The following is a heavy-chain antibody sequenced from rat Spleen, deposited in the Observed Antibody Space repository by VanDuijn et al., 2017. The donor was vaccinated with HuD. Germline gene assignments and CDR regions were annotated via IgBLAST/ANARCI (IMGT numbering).Heavy chain of an antibody. CDR2: VWSDGDT. V-gene: IGHV2-32*01. Sequence: QVQLKESGPGLVQPSQTLSLTCTVSGFTLTRYHFHWFRQPPGKGLAWMGVVWSDGDTSYNSALKSRLSISRDTSKSQVFLKMSSLQTEDTATYYCARAGSAAISLGNWFAYWGQGTLVTVSS. CDR3: ARAGSAAISLGNWFAY. D-gene: IGHD1-2*01. J-gene: IGHJ3*01. CDR1: GFTLTRYH.